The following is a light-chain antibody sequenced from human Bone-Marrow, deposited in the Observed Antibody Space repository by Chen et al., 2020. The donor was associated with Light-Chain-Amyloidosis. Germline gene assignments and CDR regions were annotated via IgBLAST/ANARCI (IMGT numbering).Light chain of an antibody. J-gene: IGKJ2*01. CDR3: QQYNNWPPYT. V-gene: IGKV3D-15*01. CDR2: DAS. CDR1: QSVSSN. Sequence: EIVMTQSPATLSVSPGERATLSCRASQSVSSNLAWYQQKPGQAPRLLIYDASNRATGIPARFSGSGSGTDFTLTISSLEPEDFAVYYCQQYNNWPPYTFGQGTKLEIK.